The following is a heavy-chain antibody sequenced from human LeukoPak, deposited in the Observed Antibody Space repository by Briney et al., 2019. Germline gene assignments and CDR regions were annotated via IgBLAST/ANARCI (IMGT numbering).Heavy chain of an antibody. CDR1: GFIFSSYG. J-gene: IGHJ6*02. D-gene: IGHD3-3*01. CDR2: ISYDGSNK. V-gene: IGHV3-30*18. CDR3: AKDRRITIFGVVDPYYGMDV. Sequence: PGGSLRLSCAASGFIFSSYGMHWVRQAPGKGLEWVAVISYDGSNKYYADSVKGRFTISRDNSKNTLYLQMNSLRAEDTAVYYCAKDRRITIFGVVDPYYGMDVWGQGTTVTVSS.